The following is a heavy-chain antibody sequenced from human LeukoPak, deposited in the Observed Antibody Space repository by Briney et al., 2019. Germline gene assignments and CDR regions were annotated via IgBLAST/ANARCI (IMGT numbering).Heavy chain of an antibody. D-gene: IGHD1-26*01. CDR2: FDPEDGET. V-gene: IGHV1-24*01. Sequence: ASVKVSCKVSGYTLTELSMHWVRQAPGKGLEWMGGFDPEDGETIYAQKFQGRVTMTEDTSTDTAYMELSSLRSEDTAVYYCATGGSYRAYYYYGMDVWGQGTTVTVSS. CDR1: GYTLTELS. J-gene: IGHJ6*02. CDR3: ATGGSYRAYYYYGMDV.